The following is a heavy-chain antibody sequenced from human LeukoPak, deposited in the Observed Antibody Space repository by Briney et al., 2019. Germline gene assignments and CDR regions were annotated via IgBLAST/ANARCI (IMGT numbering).Heavy chain of an antibody. Sequence: GGSLRLSCAASGFTFSSYSMNWVRQAPGKGLEWVSSISSSSSYIYYADSVKGRFTISRDNAKNSLYLQMNSLRAEDTAVYYCARAARFSRDGYNFAFDIWGQGTMVTVSS. CDR2: ISSSSSYI. D-gene: IGHD5-24*01. CDR3: ARAARFSRDGYNFAFDI. V-gene: IGHV3-21*01. CDR1: GFTFSSYS. J-gene: IGHJ3*02.